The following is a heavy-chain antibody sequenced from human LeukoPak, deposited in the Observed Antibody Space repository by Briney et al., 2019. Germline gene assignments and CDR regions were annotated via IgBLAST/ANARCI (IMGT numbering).Heavy chain of an antibody. CDR3: ARGRGDYVWGSYSYYFDY. V-gene: IGHV4-34*01. D-gene: IGHD3-16*01. CDR1: GGSFSGYY. CDR2: INHSGST. J-gene: IGHJ4*02. Sequence: PSETLSLTCAVYGGSFSGYYWSWIRQPPGKGLEWIGKINHSGSTNHNPSLKSRVTISVDTSENQFSLKLSSVTAADTAVYYCARGRGDYVWGSYSYYFDYWGQGTLVTVSS.